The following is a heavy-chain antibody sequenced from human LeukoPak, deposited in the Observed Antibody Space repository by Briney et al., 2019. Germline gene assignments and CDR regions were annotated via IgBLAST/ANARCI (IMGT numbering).Heavy chain of an antibody. D-gene: IGHD1-26*01. CDR2: IYYSGST. Sequence: SETLSLTCAVYGGSFSGYYWSWIRQPPGKGLERIGYIYYSGSTNYNPSLKSRVTISVDTSRNQFSLKLSSVTAADTAVYYCARGGTVRNGMDVWGQGTTVTVSS. CDR1: GGSFSGYY. J-gene: IGHJ6*02. CDR3: ARGGTVRNGMDV. V-gene: IGHV4-59*01.